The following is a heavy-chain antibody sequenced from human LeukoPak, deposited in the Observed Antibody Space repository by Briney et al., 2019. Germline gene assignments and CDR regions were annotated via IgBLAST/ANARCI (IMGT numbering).Heavy chain of an antibody. D-gene: IGHD6-13*01. Sequence: PGGSLRLSCAASGFTFSNYGMHWVRQAPGKGLEWVSIIWYDGSNKYYADSVKGRFTISKDNSKNTLYLQMNSLRAEDTAIYYCARDPGHSGWYGDYWGQGNLVTVSS. CDR1: GFTFSNYG. V-gene: IGHV3-33*01. CDR2: IWYDGSNK. CDR3: ARDPGHSGWYGDY. J-gene: IGHJ4*02.